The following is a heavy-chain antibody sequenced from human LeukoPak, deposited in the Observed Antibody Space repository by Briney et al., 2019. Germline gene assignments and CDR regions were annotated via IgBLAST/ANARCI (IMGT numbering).Heavy chain of an antibody. CDR2: ISGSGGST. J-gene: IGHJ6*02. V-gene: IGHV3-23*01. D-gene: IGHD7-27*01. CDR1: GFTFSSYA. Sequence: PGGSLRLSCAASGFTFSSYAMSWVRQAPGKGLEWVSAISGSGGSTYYADSVKGRFTISRDNSKNTLYLQMNSLRAEDTALYYCAKDRYPNWASHMDVWGQGTTVTVSS. CDR3: AKDRYPNWASHMDV.